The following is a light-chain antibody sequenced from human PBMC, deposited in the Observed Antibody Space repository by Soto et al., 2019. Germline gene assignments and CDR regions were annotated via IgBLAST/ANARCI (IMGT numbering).Light chain of an antibody. CDR3: QQYGSSPFT. V-gene: IGKV3-20*01. Sequence: DIVLTQSPGTLSLSPGERATLSCRASQSISNSYLAWFQQKPGQSPRLLIYGASSRPTGIPDRFSGSGSGTDFTLAISRLEPEDFALYYCQQYGSSPFTFGEGTKVDI. CDR1: QSISNSY. J-gene: IGKJ4*02. CDR2: GAS.